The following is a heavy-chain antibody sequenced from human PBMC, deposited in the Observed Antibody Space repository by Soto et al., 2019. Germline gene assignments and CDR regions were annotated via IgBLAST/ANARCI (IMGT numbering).Heavy chain of an antibody. CDR3: AKVGRTVTDPFDY. V-gene: IGHV3-30*18. D-gene: IGHD4-17*01. CDR2: MSYVGNNK. CDR1: GFTFSSYG. Sequence: QVQLVESGGGVVQPGRSLRLSCAGSGFTFSSYGMHWVRQAPGKGLEWVAAMSYVGNNKYYADSVKGRFTISRDNSKNRLDLQMSSLRVEDTAVYYCAKVGRTVTDPFDYWGQGTLVTVPS. J-gene: IGHJ4*02.